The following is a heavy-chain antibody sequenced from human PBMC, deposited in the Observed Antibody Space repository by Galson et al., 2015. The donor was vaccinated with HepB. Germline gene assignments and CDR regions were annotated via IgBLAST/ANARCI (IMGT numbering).Heavy chain of an antibody. V-gene: IGHV3-7*03. CDR3: AREATMEWLFPVCYYYYYMDV. J-gene: IGHJ6*03. D-gene: IGHD3-3*01. CDR1: GFTFSSYW. CDR2: IKQDGSEK. Sequence: SLRLSCAASGFTFSSYWMSWVRQAPGKGLEWVANIKQDGSEKYYVDSVKGRFTISRDNAKNSLYLQMNSLRAEDTAVYYCAREATMEWLFPVCYYYYYMDVWGKGTTVTVSS.